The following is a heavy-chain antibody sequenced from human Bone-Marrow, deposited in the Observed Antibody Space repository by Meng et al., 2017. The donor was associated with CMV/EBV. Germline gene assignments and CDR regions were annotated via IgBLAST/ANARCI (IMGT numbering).Heavy chain of an antibody. CDR2: IYSGGST. J-gene: IGHJ6*02. Sequence: GGSLRLSCAASGFTVSSNYMSWVRQAPGKGLEWVSVIYSGGSTYYADSVKGRFTISRDNSKNTLYLQMNSLRAEDTAVYYGARDRMVTDIEYYYYGMDVWGQGTTDTVSS. CDR1: GFTVSSNY. V-gene: IGHV3-53*01. D-gene: IGHD5-18*01. CDR3: ARDRMVTDIEYYYYGMDV.